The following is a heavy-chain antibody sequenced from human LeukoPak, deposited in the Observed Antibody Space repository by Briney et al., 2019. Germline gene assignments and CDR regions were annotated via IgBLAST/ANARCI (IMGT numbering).Heavy chain of an antibody. D-gene: IGHD3-10*01. J-gene: IGHJ4*02. CDR3: ASRNYYLDH. CDR2: ITDSGKP. V-gene: IGHV3-23*01. Sequence: GGSLRLSCTASGFSFSTYTMTWVHQAPGKGLEWVSGITDSGKPCYADSVTGRFTISRDNSKSTLYLQINSLRAEDTAVYYCASRNYYLDHWGQGALVTVSS. CDR1: GFSFSTYT.